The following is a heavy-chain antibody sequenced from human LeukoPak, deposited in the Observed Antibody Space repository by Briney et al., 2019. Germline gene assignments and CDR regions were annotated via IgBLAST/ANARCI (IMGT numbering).Heavy chain of an antibody. Sequence: ASVKVSCKASGYTFTGYYMHWVRQAPGQGLEWMGRINPNGGGTNYAQKFQGRVTMTRDTSISTAYMELSRLRSDDTAVYYCARAPRDGYMADYWGQGTLVTVSS. V-gene: IGHV1-2*06. CDR1: GYTFTGYY. J-gene: IGHJ4*02. CDR2: INPNGGGT. CDR3: ARAPRDGYMADY. D-gene: IGHD5-24*01.